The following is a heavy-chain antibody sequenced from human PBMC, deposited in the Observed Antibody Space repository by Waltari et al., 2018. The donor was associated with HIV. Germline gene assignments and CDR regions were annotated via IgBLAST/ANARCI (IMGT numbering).Heavy chain of an antibody. J-gene: IGHJ4*02. V-gene: IGHV3-21*02. Sequence: VRLMESGGGLVEPGGSLTISCAASGFTFTRYTMNLIRHIPGKGLGWRSSINRDNRESYYIDSIKGRFTISRDNAANSVFLHMDRLRVDDTAQYFCVRDDPGYEPIDYWGRGTRVTVSS. CDR2: INRDNRES. D-gene: IGHD2-2*01. CDR1: GFTFTRYT. CDR3: VRDDPGYEPIDY.